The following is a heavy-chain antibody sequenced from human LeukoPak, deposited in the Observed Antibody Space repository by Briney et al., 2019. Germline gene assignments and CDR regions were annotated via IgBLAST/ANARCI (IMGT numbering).Heavy chain of an antibody. V-gene: IGHV1-69*04. J-gene: IGHJ4*02. Sequence: GASVKVSCKASGYTFTNYGVSWVRQAPGQGLEWMGRIIPILGIANYAQKFQGRVTITADKSTSTAYMELSSLRSDDTAVYYCAREGVKGGGHDFDFWGQGTLVTVSS. CDR1: GYTFTNYG. D-gene: IGHD5-12*01. CDR2: IIPILGIA. CDR3: AREGVKGGGHDFDF.